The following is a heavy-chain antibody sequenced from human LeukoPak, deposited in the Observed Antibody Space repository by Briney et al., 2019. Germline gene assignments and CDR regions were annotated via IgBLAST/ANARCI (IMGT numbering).Heavy chain of an antibody. V-gene: IGHV4-34*01. CDR1: GGSFSGYY. Sequence: SETLSLTCAVYGGSFSGYYWSWIRQPPGKGLEWIGEINHSGSTNYNPSLKSRVTMSVDTSKNQFSLKLSSVTAADTAVYYCARDSYNWNPYSYYYGMDVWGQGTTVTVSS. D-gene: IGHD1-20*01. CDR2: INHSGST. J-gene: IGHJ6*02. CDR3: ARDSYNWNPYSYYYGMDV.